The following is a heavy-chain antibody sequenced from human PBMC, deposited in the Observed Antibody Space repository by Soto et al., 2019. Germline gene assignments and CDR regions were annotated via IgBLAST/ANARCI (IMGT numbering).Heavy chain of an antibody. D-gene: IGHD3-3*01. CDR2: INHSGST. Sequence: QVQLQQWGAGLLKPSETLSLTCAVYGGSFSGYYWSWIRQPPGKGLEWIGEINHSGSTNYNPSLKSRVTISVDTSKNQFSLKLSSVTAADTAVYYCARGGLRFLVRWFDPWGQGTLVTVSS. CDR1: GGSFSGYY. V-gene: IGHV4-34*01. CDR3: ARGGLRFLVRWFDP. J-gene: IGHJ5*02.